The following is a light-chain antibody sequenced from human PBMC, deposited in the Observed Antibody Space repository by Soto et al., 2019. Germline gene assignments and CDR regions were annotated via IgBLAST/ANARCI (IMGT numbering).Light chain of an antibody. CDR3: NSYAVSNNWV. CDR1: SSDVGDYHY. J-gene: IGLJ3*02. Sequence: QSALTQPPSASGSPGQSVTISCTGTSSDVGDYHYVSWYQQHPGKAPKLMIYEVSKRPSGVPDRFSGSKSGNTASLTVSGLQAEDEADYYCNSYAVSNNWVFGGGTKLTVL. V-gene: IGLV2-8*01. CDR2: EVS.